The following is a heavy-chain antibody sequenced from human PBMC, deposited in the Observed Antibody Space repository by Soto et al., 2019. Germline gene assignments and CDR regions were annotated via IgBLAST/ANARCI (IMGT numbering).Heavy chain of an antibody. CDR2: ISGSGGST. Sequence: XESLLLSCAASGFTFSSYAMSWVRQAPGKGLEWVSAISGSGGSTYYADSVKGRFTISRDNSKNTLYLQMNSLRAEDTAVYYCAGFYNWNFFLPGTGPLDVWGQGTTVTVSS. CDR1: GFTFSSYA. D-gene: IGHD1-20*01. CDR3: AGFYNWNFFLPGTGPLDV. V-gene: IGHV3-23*01. J-gene: IGHJ6*02.